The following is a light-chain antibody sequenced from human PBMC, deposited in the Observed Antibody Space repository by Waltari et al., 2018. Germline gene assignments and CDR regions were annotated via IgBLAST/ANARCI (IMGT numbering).Light chain of an antibody. Sequence: SVLTQPPSVSASPGHRGTTSCCRNSANSGPGHVSHWTQHLPGTAPKRLIYGNNNRPSGVPDRFSGSKSGTSASLAITGLQADDEADYFCQSFDNMLSGGVVFGGGTKLAVL. J-gene: IGLJ2*01. CDR2: GNN. CDR3: QSFDNMLSGGVV. V-gene: IGLV1-40*01. CDR1: SANSGPGHV.